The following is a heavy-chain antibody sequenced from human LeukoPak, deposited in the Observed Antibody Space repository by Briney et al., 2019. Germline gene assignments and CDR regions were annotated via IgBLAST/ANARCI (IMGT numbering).Heavy chain of an antibody. CDR2: IYPRDGST. J-gene: IGHJ4*02. V-gene: IGHV1-46*01. D-gene: IGHD1-1*01. Sequence: ASVKVSCKASGYTFTSNYIHWVRQAPGQGLEWMGMIYPRDGSTSYAQKFQGRVIMTRDTSTSTVYMELSSLRSEDTAVYYCAREGPGTCFDYWGQGTLVTVSS. CDR1: GYTFTSNY. CDR3: AREGPGTCFDY.